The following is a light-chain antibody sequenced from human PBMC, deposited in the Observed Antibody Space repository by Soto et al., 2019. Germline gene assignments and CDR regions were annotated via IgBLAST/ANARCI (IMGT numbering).Light chain of an antibody. V-gene: IGLV2-14*01. Sequence: QSALTQPASVSGSPGQSITISCTGTSSDVGGYNYVSWYQQHPGKAPKLMIYEVSNRPSGVSNRFSGSKSGNTASLTVSGLQADDEADYYCSSYAGSNGPVIFGGGTKLTVL. J-gene: IGLJ2*01. CDR2: EVS. CDR3: SSYAGSNGPVI. CDR1: SSDVGGYNY.